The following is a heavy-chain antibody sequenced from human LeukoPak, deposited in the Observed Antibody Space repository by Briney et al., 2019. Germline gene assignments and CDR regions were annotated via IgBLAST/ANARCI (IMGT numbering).Heavy chain of an antibody. CDR1: GFTFSSYD. CDR2: IGTAGDT. CDR3: ARQNTPHGNFDY. J-gene: IGHJ4*02. Sequence: GGSLRLSCAASGFTFSSYDMHWVRQATGKGLEWVSAIGTAGDTYYPGSVKGRFTISRENAKNSLYLQMNSLRAEDTAVYYCARQNTPHGNFDYWGQGILVTVSS. V-gene: IGHV3-13*01. D-gene: IGHD1-26*01.